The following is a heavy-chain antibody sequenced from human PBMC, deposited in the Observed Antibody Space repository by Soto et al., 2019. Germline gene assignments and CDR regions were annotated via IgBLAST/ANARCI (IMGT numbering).Heavy chain of an antibody. J-gene: IGHJ6*02. D-gene: IGHD2-21*01. Sequence: SETLSLTCTVSGGSVSSGSYYWSWIRQPPGKGLEWIGYIYYSGSTNYNPSLKSRVTISVDTSKNQFSLKLSSVTAADTAVYYCARDRSSISDNYYYYGMDVWGQGTTVTVSS. CDR1: GGSVSSGSYY. CDR2: IYYSGST. CDR3: ARDRSSISDNYYYYGMDV. V-gene: IGHV4-61*01.